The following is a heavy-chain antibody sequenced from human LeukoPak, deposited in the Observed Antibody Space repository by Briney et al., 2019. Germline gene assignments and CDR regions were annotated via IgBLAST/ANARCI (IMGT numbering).Heavy chain of an antibody. D-gene: IGHD3-10*01. V-gene: IGHV3-9*01. Sequence: PGGSLRLSCAASGFTFYDYAMHWGRQAPGKGLEWVSGISCNSDNIGYADSVKGRFTISRDNAKNSLYLQMNSLRAEDTALYYCAKDPRYHGSGCHPKLFDPWGQGRLVTLCS. CDR3: AKDPRYHGSGCHPKLFDP. CDR1: GFTFYDYA. J-gene: IGHJ5*02. CDR2: ISCNSDNI.